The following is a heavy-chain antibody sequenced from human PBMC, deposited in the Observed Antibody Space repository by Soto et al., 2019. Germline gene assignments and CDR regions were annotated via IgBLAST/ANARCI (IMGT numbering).Heavy chain of an antibody. CDR2: ISYDGSNK. CDR1: GFTFSSYA. D-gene: IGHD3-22*01. V-gene: IGHV3-30-3*01. CDR3: ARDQYNYDSKAPSPTIGY. Sequence: PGGSLRLSCAASGFTFSSYAMHWVRQAPGKGLEWVAVISYDGSNKYYADSVKGRFTISRDNSKNTLYLQMNSLRAEDTAVYYCARDQYNYDSKAPSPTIGYWGQGTLVTVSS. J-gene: IGHJ4*02.